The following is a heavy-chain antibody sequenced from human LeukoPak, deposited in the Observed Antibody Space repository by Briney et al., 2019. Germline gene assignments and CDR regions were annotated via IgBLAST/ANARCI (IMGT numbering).Heavy chain of an antibody. CDR2: IYHSGST. CDR3: ARQQGFYYDSTGYSN. J-gene: IGHJ4*02. Sequence: SETLSLTCAVSGGSISSSNWWSWVRRPPGKGLEWIGEIYHSGSTNYNPSLKSRVTISVDTSKNQFSLKLSSVTAADTAVYYCARQQGFYYDSTGYSNWGQGTLVTVSS. CDR1: GGSISSSNW. D-gene: IGHD3-22*01. V-gene: IGHV4-4*02.